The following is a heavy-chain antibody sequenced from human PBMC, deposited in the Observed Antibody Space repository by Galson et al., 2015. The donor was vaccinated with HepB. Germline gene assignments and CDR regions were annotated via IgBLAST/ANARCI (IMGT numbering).Heavy chain of an antibody. CDR2: IRYDGSNK. CDR3: AKGAVSIAVAGTTRWDFDY. J-gene: IGHJ4*02. Sequence: SLRLSCAASGFTFSSYGMHWVRQAPGKGLEWVAFIRYDGSNKYYADSVKGRFTISRDNSKNTLYPQMNSLRAEDTAVYYCAKGAVSIAVAGTTRWDFDYWGQGTLVTVSS. D-gene: IGHD6-19*01. CDR1: GFTFSSYG. V-gene: IGHV3-30*02.